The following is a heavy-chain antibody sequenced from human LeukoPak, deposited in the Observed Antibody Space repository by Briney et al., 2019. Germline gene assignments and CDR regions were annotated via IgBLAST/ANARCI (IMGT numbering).Heavy chain of an antibody. J-gene: IGHJ3*02. Sequence: GESLKISCKGSGYSFTTYWISWVRQMPGKGLEWMGRIDPSDSYTNYSPSFQGHVTISADKSISTAYLQWSSLKASDTAMYYCATDEGYCSSTSCVGAFDIWGQGTMVTVSS. CDR1: GYSFTTYW. CDR2: IDPSDSYT. CDR3: ATDEGYCSSTSCVGAFDI. V-gene: IGHV5-10-1*01. D-gene: IGHD2-2*01.